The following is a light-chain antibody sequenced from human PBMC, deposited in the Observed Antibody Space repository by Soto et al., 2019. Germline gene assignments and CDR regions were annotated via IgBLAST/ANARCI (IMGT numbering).Light chain of an antibody. J-gene: IGLJ1*01. CDR3: SSYTSSSTLDV. CDR2: EVS. Sequence: QSVLTQPASVSGSLGQSITISCTGTTRDIAGYNYVSWYQQHPGKAPKLMIYEVSNRPSGVSNRFSGSKSGNTASLTISGLQAEDEADYYCSSYTSSSTLDVFGTGTKVTVL. CDR1: TRDIAGYNY. V-gene: IGLV2-14*01.